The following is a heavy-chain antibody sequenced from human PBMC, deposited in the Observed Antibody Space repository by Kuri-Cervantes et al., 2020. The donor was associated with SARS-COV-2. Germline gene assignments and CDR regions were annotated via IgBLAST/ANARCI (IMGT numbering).Heavy chain of an antibody. V-gene: IGHV3-7*01. Sequence: ETLSLTCAASGFTFSSYWMSWVRQAPGKGLEWVANIKQDGSEKYYVDSVKGRFTISRDNAKNSLYLQMNSLRAEDTAVYYCARGHISSRGDWFDPWGQGTLVTVSS. CDR3: ARGHISSRGDWFDP. CDR2: IKQDGSEK. D-gene: IGHD2-2*01. J-gene: IGHJ5*02. CDR1: GFTFSSYW.